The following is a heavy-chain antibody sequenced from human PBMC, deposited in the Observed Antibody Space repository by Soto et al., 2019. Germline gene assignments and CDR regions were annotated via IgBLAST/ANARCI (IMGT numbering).Heavy chain of an antibody. CDR2: IYYSGST. Sequence: SETLSLTCTVSGGSISSGDYYWSWIRQPPGKGLEWIGYIYYSGSTYYNPSLKSRVTISVDTSKNQFSLKLSSVTAADTAVYYCAKASDFWSASAPVHTSYYFDYWGQGTLVTVSS. D-gene: IGHD3-3*01. CDR3: AKASDFWSASAPVHTSYYFDY. CDR1: GGSISSGDYY. V-gene: IGHV4-30-4*01. J-gene: IGHJ4*02.